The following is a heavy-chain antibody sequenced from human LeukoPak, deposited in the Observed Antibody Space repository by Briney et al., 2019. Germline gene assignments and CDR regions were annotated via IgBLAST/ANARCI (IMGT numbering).Heavy chain of an antibody. CDR2: MSYDGFNQ. J-gene: IGHJ4*02. D-gene: IGHD2-2*01. CDR3: ARDSYQLPMYYFDH. V-gene: IGHV3-30-3*01. CDR1: GFTFSNYA. Sequence: GGSLRLSCAASGFTFSNYAMHWVRQAPGKGLEWVAVMSYDGFNQYYADSVKGRFTISRDNSKNTLYLQMNSLRAEDTAVYYCARDSYQLPMYYFDHWGQGTLVTVSS.